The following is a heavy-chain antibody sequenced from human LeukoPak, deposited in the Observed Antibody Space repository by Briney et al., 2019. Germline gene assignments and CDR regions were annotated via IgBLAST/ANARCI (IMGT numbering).Heavy chain of an antibody. CDR1: GFSFSRYW. J-gene: IGHJ4*02. CDR2: IDTDGSNT. CDR3: VRHLGGEYTSAFDY. D-gene: IGHD6-25*01. Sequence: GGSLRLSCAASGFSFSRYWMHWVRQAPGKGLVWVSRIDTDGSNTKYADSVKGRFTISRDNAKNMLYLQMHSLRAEDTAVYYCVRHLGGEYTSAFDYCGQGTLVTVSS. V-gene: IGHV3-74*03.